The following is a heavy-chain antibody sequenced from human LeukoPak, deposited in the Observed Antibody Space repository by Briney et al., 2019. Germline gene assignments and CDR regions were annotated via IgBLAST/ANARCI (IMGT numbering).Heavy chain of an antibody. CDR3: ARGSTYSSSSDY. J-gene: IGHJ4*02. D-gene: IGHD6-6*01. V-gene: IGHV3-33*01. CDR2: IWYDGSNK. Sequence: GGSLRLSCAASGFTFSSYGMHWVRQAPGKGLEWVAVIWYDGSNKYYADSVKGRFTISRDNPKNTLYLQMNSLRAEDTAVYYCARGSTYSSSSDYWGQGTLVTVSS. CDR1: GFTFSSYG.